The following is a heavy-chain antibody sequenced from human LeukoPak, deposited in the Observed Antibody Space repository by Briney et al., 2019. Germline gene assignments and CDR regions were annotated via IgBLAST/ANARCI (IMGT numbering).Heavy chain of an antibody. CDR2: ISSRGSTI. V-gene: IGHV3-48*03. Sequence: GGSLRLSCAASGFTFSSYEMNWVRQAPGKGLEWVSYISSRGSTIYYADSVKGRFTISRDNAKNSLYLQLNSLRAEDTALYFCAREIRTTVTTFDYWGQGTLVTVSS. D-gene: IGHD4-17*01. CDR3: AREIRTTVTTFDY. J-gene: IGHJ4*02. CDR1: GFTFSSYE.